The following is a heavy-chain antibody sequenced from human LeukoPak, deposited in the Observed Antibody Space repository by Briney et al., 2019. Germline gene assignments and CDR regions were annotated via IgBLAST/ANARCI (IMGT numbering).Heavy chain of an antibody. CDR1: GGSFSGYY. CDR2: INHSGST. Sequence: PSETLFLTCAVYGGSFSGYYWSWIRQPPGKGLEWIGEINHSGSTNYNPPLKSRVTISVDTSKNQFSLKLSSVTAADTAVYYCARGRRYYYGSGSYYTAARVHYYYGMDVWGKGTTVTVSS. CDR3: ARGRRYYYGSGSYYTAARVHYYYGMDV. D-gene: IGHD3-10*01. V-gene: IGHV4-34*01. J-gene: IGHJ6*04.